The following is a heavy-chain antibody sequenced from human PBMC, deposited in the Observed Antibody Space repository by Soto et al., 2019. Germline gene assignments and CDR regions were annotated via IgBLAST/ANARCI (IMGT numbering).Heavy chain of an antibody. CDR2: ISSTSNTI. V-gene: IGHV3-48*02. D-gene: IGHD4-17*01. J-gene: IGHJ2*01. Sequence: EVQLVESGGGLVQPGGSLRLPCEASGFTFSSYSMNWVRQAPGKGLEWVSYISSTSNTIYYADSVKGRFTISSDNAKNSLYMQMNSLRDEDTAVYYCARGIRASHTVYFGLWGRGTLVTVSS. CDR3: ARGIRASHTVYFGL. CDR1: GFTFSSYS.